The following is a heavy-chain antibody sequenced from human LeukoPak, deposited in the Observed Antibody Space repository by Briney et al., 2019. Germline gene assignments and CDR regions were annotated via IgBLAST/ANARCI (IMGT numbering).Heavy chain of an antibody. CDR3: AKGEGGYCSSTSCSTYFDY. J-gene: IGHJ4*02. CDR2: ISRSGDKT. D-gene: IGHD2-2*01. V-gene: IGHV3-23*01. CDR1: GFTFSTYA. Sequence: GGSLRLSCAASGFTFSTYAMSWVRQAPGKGLEWVSGISRSGDKTYYADSVKGRFTLSRDNSKNTLYLQMNSLRAEDTAVYYCAKGEGGYCSSTSCSTYFDYWGQGTLVTVSS.